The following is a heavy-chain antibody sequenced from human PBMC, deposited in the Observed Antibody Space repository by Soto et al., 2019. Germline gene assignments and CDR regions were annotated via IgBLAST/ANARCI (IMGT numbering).Heavy chain of an antibody. Sequence: PGGSLRLSCAASGFTFSLCAMSWVRQAPGKGLEWVSSIRGSGGDTYYADSVKGRFTISRDNAKNSLYLQMNSLRDEDTAVYYCARGRNDDTYYYYGMDVWGQGTTVTVSS. CDR2: IRGSGGDT. V-gene: IGHV3-23*01. J-gene: IGHJ6*02. CDR1: GFTFSLCA. CDR3: ARGRNDDTYYYYGMDV. D-gene: IGHD1-1*01.